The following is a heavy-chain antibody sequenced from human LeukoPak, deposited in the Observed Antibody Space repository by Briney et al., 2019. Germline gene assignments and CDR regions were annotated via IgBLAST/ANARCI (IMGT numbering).Heavy chain of an antibody. Sequence: SSVKVSCKASGGTSSSYAIRWVRQAPGQGLEWMGGIIPIFGTANYAQKFQGRVTITTDESTSTACMELSSLRSEDTAVYYCARVIKGNYYDSSGYYAYWGQGTLVTVSS. CDR2: IIPIFGTA. CDR3: ARVIKGNYYDSSGYYAY. D-gene: IGHD3-22*01. J-gene: IGHJ4*02. CDR1: GGTSSSYA. V-gene: IGHV1-69*05.